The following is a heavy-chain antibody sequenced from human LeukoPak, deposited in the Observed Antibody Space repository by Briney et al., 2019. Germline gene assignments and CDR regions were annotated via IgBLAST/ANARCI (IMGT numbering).Heavy chain of an antibody. D-gene: IGHD3-10*01. CDR1: GFIVSSNY. CDR3: AKVLRGVITYFDY. Sequence: QPGGSLRLSCAASGFIVSSNYMSWVRQAPGKGLEWVSVIYSGGSTYYADSVKGRFTISRDNSKNTLYLQMNSLRAEDTAVYYCAKVLRGVITYFDYWGQGTLVTVSS. CDR2: IYSGGST. V-gene: IGHV3-53*01. J-gene: IGHJ4*02.